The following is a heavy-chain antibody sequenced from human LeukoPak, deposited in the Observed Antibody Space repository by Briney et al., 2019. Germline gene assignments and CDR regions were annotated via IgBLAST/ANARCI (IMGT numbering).Heavy chain of an antibody. Sequence: PGGSLRLSCAASGFTFSSYAMSWVRQAPGKALEWVSTISGSGRNTYYADSVKGRFTISRDNSKNTLYLQMNSLRAEDTAVFYCAKAWAVTYLGGVDYWGQGTLVTVSS. V-gene: IGHV3-23*01. CDR3: AKAWAVTYLGGVDY. D-gene: IGHD4-17*01. J-gene: IGHJ4*02. CDR1: GFTFSSYA. CDR2: ISGSGRNT.